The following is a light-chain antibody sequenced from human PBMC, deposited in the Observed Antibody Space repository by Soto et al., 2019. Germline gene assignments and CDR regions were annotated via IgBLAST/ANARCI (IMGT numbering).Light chain of an antibody. V-gene: IGLV1-44*01. CDR2: SNN. J-gene: IGLJ2*01. Sequence: QSVLTQPPSASGTPGQRVTISCSGSSSNIGSNTVNWYQQLPGTAPKLLIYSNNQRPSGVPDRFSGSKSGTSASLAISGLQSEDEADDYCAAWDDSRSGFVVFGGGTKVTVL. CDR1: SSNIGSNT. CDR3: AAWDDSRSGFVV.